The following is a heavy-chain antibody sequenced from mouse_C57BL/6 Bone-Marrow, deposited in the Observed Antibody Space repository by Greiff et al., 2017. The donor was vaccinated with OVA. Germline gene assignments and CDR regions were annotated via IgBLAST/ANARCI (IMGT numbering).Heavy chain of an antibody. CDR2: IDPNSGGT. CDR1: GYTFTSYW. V-gene: IGHV1-72*01. Sequence: VQLQQSGAELVKPGASVKLSCKASGYTFTSYWMHWVKQRPGRGLEWIGRIDPNSGGTKYNEKFKSKATLTVDKPSSTAYMQLSSLTSEDSAVYYCANYYGSSYDAMDYWGQGTSVTVSS. J-gene: IGHJ4*01. CDR3: ANYYGSSYDAMDY. D-gene: IGHD1-1*01.